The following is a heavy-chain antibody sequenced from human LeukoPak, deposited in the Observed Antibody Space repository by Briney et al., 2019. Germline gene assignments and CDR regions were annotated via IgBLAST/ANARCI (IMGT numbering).Heavy chain of an antibody. Sequence: ASVKVSCKASGGTFSSYAISWVRQAPGQGLEWMGGIIPIFGTANYAQKFQGRVTITADESTSTAYMELSSLRSEDTAVYYCARSDSSGWDEYFQHWGQGTLVTVSS. CDR3: ARSDSSGWDEYFQH. CDR1: GGTFSSYA. CDR2: IIPIFGTA. J-gene: IGHJ1*01. D-gene: IGHD6-19*01. V-gene: IGHV1-69*13.